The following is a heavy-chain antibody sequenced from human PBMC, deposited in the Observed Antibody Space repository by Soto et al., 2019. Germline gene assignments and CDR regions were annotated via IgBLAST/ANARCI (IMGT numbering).Heavy chain of an antibody. J-gene: IGHJ4*02. D-gene: IGHD3-22*01. CDR3: ARDLDYYDSSGLALDY. V-gene: IGHV4-61*08. CDR2: IYYSGNT. Sequence: ETLSLTCVVSGGPVSGDDLYWSWIRHLPGKGLEWIGYIYYSGNTNYNPSLKSRVIISVDTSKNLFSLKLTSVTAADTAVYYCARDLDYYDSSGLALDYWGQGTLVTVSS. CDR1: GGPVSGDDLY.